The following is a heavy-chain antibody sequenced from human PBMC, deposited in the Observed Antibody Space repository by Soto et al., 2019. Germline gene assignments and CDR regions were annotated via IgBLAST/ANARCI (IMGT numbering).Heavy chain of an antibody. D-gene: IGHD3-22*01. J-gene: IGHJ4*01. CDR3: VSGSRDYYDSSGFEY. V-gene: IGHV3-48*03. Sequence: HPGGSRRLACEASGFTFGIYEVNWVRQAPGKGLEWVSHTSGSGCTIYYADFLKGRFTIYRDNAKNSLYLQMNSLRAEDTAVYYCVSGSRDYYDSSGFEYWGQGTLVTVSS. CDR1: GFTFGIYE. CDR2: TSGSGCTI.